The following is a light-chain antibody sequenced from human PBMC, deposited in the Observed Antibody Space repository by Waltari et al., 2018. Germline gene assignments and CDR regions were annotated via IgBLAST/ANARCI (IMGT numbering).Light chain of an antibody. V-gene: IGKV4-1*01. CDR1: QGVLNDLNNKNY. CDR2: WAS. CDR3: QQYSTTPIT. Sequence: DIVVTQSPDSLHVSLCEPATSHCQSSQGVLNDLNNKNYLGWYQKKPAQPPRLLIYWASTRESGVPDRFTGSGSGTDFSLTISSLQAEDVAVYFCQQYSTTPITFGGGTRVE. J-gene: IGKJ4*01.